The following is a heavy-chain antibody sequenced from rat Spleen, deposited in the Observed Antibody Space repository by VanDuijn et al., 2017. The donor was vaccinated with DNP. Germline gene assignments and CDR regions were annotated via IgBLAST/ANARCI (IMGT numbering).Heavy chain of an antibody. CDR1: GFTFSDYY. V-gene: IGHV5-22*01. D-gene: IGHD4-3*01. CDR2: IRYDGGST. CDR3: VRWNSGHFDY. J-gene: IGHJ2*01. Sequence: EVQLVESGGDLVQSGRSLKLLCAASGFTFSDYYMAWIRQAPTKGREWVAYIRYDGGSTKYGDSVKGRFTISRDNAKNTLYLQMNSLRSEDMATYYCVRWNSGHFDYWGQGVMVTVSS.